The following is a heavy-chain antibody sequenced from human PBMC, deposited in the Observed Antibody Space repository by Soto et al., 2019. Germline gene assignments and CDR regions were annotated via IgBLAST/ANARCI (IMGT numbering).Heavy chain of an antibody. J-gene: IGHJ6*02. CDR1: GGTFSSYA. V-gene: IGHV1-69*01. CDR2: IIPIFGTA. Sequence: QVQLVQSGAEVKKPGSSVKVSFKASGGTFSSYAISWVRQAPGPGLEWLGGIIPIFGTANYAQKFQVRVTISADETTSTAYMELSILRSEDTAVYYCAREYSSSSADYGMAVWGQGTTVTVSS. D-gene: IGHD6-6*01. CDR3: AREYSSSSADYGMAV.